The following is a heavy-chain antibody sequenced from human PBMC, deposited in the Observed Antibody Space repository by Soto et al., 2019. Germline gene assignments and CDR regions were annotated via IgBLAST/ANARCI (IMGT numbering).Heavy chain of an antibody. CDR2: ITGSGGIT. D-gene: IGHD3-10*01. CDR1: GFTFSSCA. J-gene: IGHJ6*03. V-gene: IGHV3-23*01. CDR3: AKGVPNTFYMDV. Sequence: EVQLLESGGGLVQPGGSLRLSWVASGFTFSSCAMTWVRQAPGKGLEWVSGITGSGGITNYADSVKGRFTISRDNSKNTLYLQMNSLRAEDTAVYYCAKGVPNTFYMDVWGKGTTVTVSS.